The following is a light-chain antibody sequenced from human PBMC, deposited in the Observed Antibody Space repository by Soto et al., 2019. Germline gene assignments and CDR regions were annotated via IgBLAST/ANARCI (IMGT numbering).Light chain of an antibody. V-gene: IGKV3-11*01. J-gene: IGKJ5*01. CDR2: DAS. CDR3: QQRSNWPPIT. CDR1: QSVSSSY. Sequence: EIVLTQSPATLSLSPGEGATLSCSASQSVSSSYLAWYQKRPGQPPRLLIHDASHRAAGIPARFSGSGFGTDLTLTISSLEPEDAAVYYCQQRSNWPPITFGQGTRLEIK.